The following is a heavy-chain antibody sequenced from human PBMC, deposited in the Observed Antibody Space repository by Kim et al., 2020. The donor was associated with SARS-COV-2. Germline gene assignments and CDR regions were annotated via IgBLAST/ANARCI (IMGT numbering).Heavy chain of an antibody. CDR2: ISSSSSYI. Sequence: GGSLRLSCAASGFTFSSYTMNWVRQAPGKGLEWVSSISSSSSYIYYADSVKGRFTISRDNAKNSLHLQMNSLRVEDTAVYYCTRGSITIFGVVYYWGQGT. CDR3: TRGSITIFGVVYY. CDR1: GFTFSSYT. D-gene: IGHD3-3*01. J-gene: IGHJ4*02. V-gene: IGHV3-21*01.